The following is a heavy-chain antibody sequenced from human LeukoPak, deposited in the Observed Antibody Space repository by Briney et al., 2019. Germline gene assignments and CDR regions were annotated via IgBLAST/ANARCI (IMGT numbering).Heavy chain of an antibody. J-gene: IGHJ6*04. D-gene: IGHD2/OR15-2a*01. CDR3: ARNRFMDV. V-gene: IGHV4-34*01. CDR1: GGSFSGYY. Sequence: PSETLSLTCAVYGGSFSGYYWSWIRQPPGKGLEWIGEINRSGSTNYNPSLKSRVTISVDTSKNQFSLKLSSVTAADTAVYYCARNRFMDVWGKGTTVTVSS. CDR2: INRSGST.